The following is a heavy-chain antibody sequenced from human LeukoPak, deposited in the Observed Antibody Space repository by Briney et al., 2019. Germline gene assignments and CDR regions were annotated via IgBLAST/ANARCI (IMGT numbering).Heavy chain of an antibody. CDR2: IKQDGSDK. V-gene: IGHV3-7*05. D-gene: IGHD6-13*01. CDR3: ARSGYGSSWYVGY. Sequence: GGPLRLSCAASGFTFSSYWMSWVRQAPGKGLEWVANIKQDGSDKYYVDSVKGRFTISRDNAKNSLYLQMNSLRAEDTAVYYCARSGYGSSWYVGYWGQGTLVTVSS. CDR1: GFTFSSYW. J-gene: IGHJ4*02.